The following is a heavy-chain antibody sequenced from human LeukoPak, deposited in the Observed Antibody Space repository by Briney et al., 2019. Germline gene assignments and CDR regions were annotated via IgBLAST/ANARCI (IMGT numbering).Heavy chain of an antibody. J-gene: IGHJ4*02. Sequence: ASETLSLTCAVYGGSFSGYYWSWIRQPPGKGLEWIGEINHSGSTNYNPSLKSRVTISVDTSKNQFSLKLSSVTAADTAVYYCARSYNWKPFDYWGQGTLVTVSS. V-gene: IGHV4-34*01. CDR1: GGSFSGYY. D-gene: IGHD1-20*01. CDR2: INHSGST. CDR3: ARSYNWKPFDY.